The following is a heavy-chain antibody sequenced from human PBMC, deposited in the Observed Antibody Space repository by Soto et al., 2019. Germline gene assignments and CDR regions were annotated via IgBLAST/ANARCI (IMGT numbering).Heavy chain of an antibody. CDR1: GFTFSRNA. CDR3: ARDRRPEVTVNFDY. CDR2: ISYDGTNK. J-gene: IGHJ4*02. V-gene: IGHV3-30-3*01. D-gene: IGHD1-20*01. Sequence: QVQLVESGGGVVQPGRSLRLSCAASGFTFSRNAMHWVRQAPGKGLEWVAVISYDGTNKYHADSVKGRFTISRDNSKNTLYLQMNSLRPEDMALYYCARDRRPEVTVNFDYWGQETLVTVSS.